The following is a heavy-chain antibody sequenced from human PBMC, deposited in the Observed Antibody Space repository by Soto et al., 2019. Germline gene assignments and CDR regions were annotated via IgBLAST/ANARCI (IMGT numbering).Heavy chain of an antibody. CDR3: AKDLQYYYDSSGYDY. CDR1: GFTFSSYA. V-gene: IGHV3-23*01. CDR2: ISGSGGST. J-gene: IGHJ4*02. Sequence: GESLKISCAASGFTFSSYAMSWVRQAPGKGLEWVSAISGSGGSTYYADSVKGRFTISRDNSKNTLYLQMNSLRAEDTAVYYCAKDLQYYYDSSGYDYWGQGTLVTVSS. D-gene: IGHD3-22*01.